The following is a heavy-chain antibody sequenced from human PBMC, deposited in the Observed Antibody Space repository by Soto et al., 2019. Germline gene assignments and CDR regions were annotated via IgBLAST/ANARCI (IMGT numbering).Heavy chain of an antibody. Sequence: SETLSLTCTVSGASTSSNSFYWGWIRQPPGKGLEWIGTIYYTGSTYYNPSLKSRITVSVDTSKNLLSLRLTSVTAADTAVYYCARFYYTWTALDYWGQGTLVTVSS. J-gene: IGHJ4*02. CDR1: GASTSSNSFY. CDR3: ARFYYTWTALDY. V-gene: IGHV4-39*01. D-gene: IGHD3-3*01. CDR2: IYYTGST.